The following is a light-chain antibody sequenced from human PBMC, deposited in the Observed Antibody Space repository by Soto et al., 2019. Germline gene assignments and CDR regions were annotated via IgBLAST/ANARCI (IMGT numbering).Light chain of an antibody. CDR2: ATS. V-gene: IGKV1-39*01. J-gene: IGKJ5*01. CDR1: RTIDNY. CDR3: QQSYNTPIT. Sequence: DLQMTPSPSSPSSSFGAGVTITFPASRTIDNYLNWYQQKPGRAPELLVYATSSLQSGVPSRFTGGGSGTHFTLTISGLQPEDFATYFCQQSYNTPITFGQGTRREIK.